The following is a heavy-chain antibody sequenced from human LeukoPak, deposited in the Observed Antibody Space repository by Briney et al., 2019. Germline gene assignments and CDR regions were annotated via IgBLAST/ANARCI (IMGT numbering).Heavy chain of an antibody. Sequence: KPSETLSLTCAVSGYSISSGYYWGWIRQPPGKGLEWIGSIYHSGSTYYNPSLKSRVTISVDASKNQFSLKLSSVTAAGTAVYYCARSCSSTSCYQDYWGQGTLVTVSS. CDR1: GYSISSGYY. J-gene: IGHJ4*02. D-gene: IGHD2-2*01. V-gene: IGHV4-38-2*01. CDR3: ARSCSSTSCYQDY. CDR2: IYHSGST.